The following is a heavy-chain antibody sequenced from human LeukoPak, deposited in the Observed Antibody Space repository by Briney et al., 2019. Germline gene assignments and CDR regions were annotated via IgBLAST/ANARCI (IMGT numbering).Heavy chain of an antibody. Sequence: SETLSLTCAVYGGSFSGYYWSWIRQPPGKGLEWIGEINHSGSTNYNPSLKSRVTISVDTSKNQFSLKLSSVTAADTAVYYCARAPFFYFGYWGQGTLVTVSS. CDR3: ARAPFFYFGY. CDR2: INHSGST. D-gene: IGHD3-16*01. J-gene: IGHJ4*02. CDR1: GGSFSGYY. V-gene: IGHV4-34*01.